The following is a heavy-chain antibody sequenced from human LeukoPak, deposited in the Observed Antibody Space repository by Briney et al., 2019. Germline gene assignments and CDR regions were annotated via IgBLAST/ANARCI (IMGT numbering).Heavy chain of an antibody. V-gene: IGHV4-59*01. D-gene: IGHD4-17*01. CDR2: IYYSGST. CDR1: GGSISSYY. Sequence: SETLSLTCTVSGGSISSYYWSWIRQPPGKGLEWIGYIYYSGSTNYNPSLKSRVTISVDTSKNQFSLKLSSVTAADTAVYYCARDMYGHYYFDYWGQGTLVTVSS. CDR3: ARDMYGHYYFDY. J-gene: IGHJ4*02.